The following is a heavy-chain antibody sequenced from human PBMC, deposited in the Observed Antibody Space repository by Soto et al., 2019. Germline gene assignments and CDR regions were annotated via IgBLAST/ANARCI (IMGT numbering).Heavy chain of an antibody. CDR1: GFTFSSYW. V-gene: IGHV3-7*01. D-gene: IGHD4-17*01. CDR2: IKEDGNEK. J-gene: IGHJ3*02. CDR3: ARRPTVTGSWSAFDI. Sequence: GGSLRLSCAASGFTFSSYWMNWVRQAPGKGLEWVANIKEDGNEKYYVDSVKGRFTISRDNAKNLLHLQMNSLRAEDTAVYYCARRPTVTGSWSAFDIWGQGTMVTVSS.